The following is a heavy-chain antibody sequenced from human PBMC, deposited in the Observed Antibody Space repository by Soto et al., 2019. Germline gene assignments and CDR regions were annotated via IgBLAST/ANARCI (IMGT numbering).Heavy chain of an antibody. J-gene: IGHJ4*02. CDR3: AKTLGEYLYFFDY. CDR2: LGTSDHNI. Sequence: EVQLLESGGGLVQPGGSLRLSCAGSGFTLSRYATSWVRQAPGKGPEWISGLGTSDHNIFYADSVRGRFTISRDNSKNTFYLQMNSLRAEDTAKYYCAKTLGEYLYFFDYWGQGIQVTVSS. D-gene: IGHD3-10*01. V-gene: IGHV3-23*01. CDR1: GFTLSRYA.